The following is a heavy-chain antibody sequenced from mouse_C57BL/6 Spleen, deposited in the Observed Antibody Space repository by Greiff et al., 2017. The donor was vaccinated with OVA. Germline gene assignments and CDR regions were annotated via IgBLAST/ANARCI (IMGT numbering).Heavy chain of an antibody. D-gene: IGHD2-5*01. V-gene: IGHV1-64*01. CDR2: IHPNSGST. CDR3: ARRGYSNYYFDY. J-gene: IGHJ2*01. CDR1: GYTFTSYW. Sequence: QVQLQQSGAELVKPGASVKLSCKASGYTFTSYWMHWVKQRPGQGLEWIGMIHPNSGSTNYNEKFKSKATLTVDKSSSTAYMQLSSLTSEDSAVYYGARRGYSNYYFDYWGQGTTLTVSS.